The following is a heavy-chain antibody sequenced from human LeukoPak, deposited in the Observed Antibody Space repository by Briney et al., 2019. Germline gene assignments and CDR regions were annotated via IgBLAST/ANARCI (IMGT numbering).Heavy chain of an antibody. V-gene: IGHV3-7*01. CDR1: GFTFNNYW. J-gene: IGHJ3*01. Sequence: GGSLRLSCAASGFTFNNYWMTWVRQGPGKGLEWVAQIKEDGSEKYYVDSVRGRSSISRDNAKNSLYLQMNSLRVEDTALYYCARDKASGSSYGSSFHFWGQGTMVTVSS. CDR3: ARDKASGSSYGSSFHF. CDR2: IKEDGSEK. D-gene: IGHD1-26*01.